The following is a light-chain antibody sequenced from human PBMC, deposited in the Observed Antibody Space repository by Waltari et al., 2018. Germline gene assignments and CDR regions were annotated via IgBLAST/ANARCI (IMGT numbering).Light chain of an antibody. CDR1: SGSVLSSYY. J-gene: IGLJ3*02. Sequence: QTVVTQEPSFSVSPGGTVTLPCGLTSGSVLSSYYPSWYQQTPGQAPRPLIYSTNTRSSGVPDRFSGSILGNKAALTITGAQADDESDYYCVLYMGGGILFGGGTKLTVL. V-gene: IGLV8-61*01. CDR3: VLYMGGGIL. CDR2: STN.